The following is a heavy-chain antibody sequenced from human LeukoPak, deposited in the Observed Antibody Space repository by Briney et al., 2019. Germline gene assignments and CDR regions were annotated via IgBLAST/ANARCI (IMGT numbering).Heavy chain of an antibody. Sequence: SETLSLTCTVSGGSISSYYWSWIRQPPGKGLEWIGYIYYSGSTNYNPSLKSRVTISVDTSKNQFSLKLSSVTAADTAVYYCARGLIAAAGGFDYWGQGTLSPSPQ. V-gene: IGHV4-59*01. CDR2: IYYSGST. CDR3: ARGLIAAAGGFDY. CDR1: GGSISSYY. J-gene: IGHJ4*02. D-gene: IGHD6-13*01.